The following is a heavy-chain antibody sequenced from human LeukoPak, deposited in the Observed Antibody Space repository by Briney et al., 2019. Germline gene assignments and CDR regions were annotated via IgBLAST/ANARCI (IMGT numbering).Heavy chain of an antibody. CDR2: INHSGST. CDR1: GGSFSGYY. J-gene: IGHJ4*02. CDR3: ARRGLYGLIY. Sequence: KASETLSLTCAVYGGSFSGYYWSWIRQPPGKGLVWIGEINHSGSTNYNPSLKSRVTISVDTSKNQFSLKLSSVTAADTAVYYCARRGLYGLIYWGQETLITVSS. D-gene: IGHD2/OR15-2a*01. V-gene: IGHV4-34*01.